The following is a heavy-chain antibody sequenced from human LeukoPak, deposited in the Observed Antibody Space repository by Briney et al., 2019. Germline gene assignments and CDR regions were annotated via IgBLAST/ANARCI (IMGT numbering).Heavy chain of an antibody. J-gene: IGHJ6*03. CDR1: GYTFTGYY. Sequence: ASVKVSCKASGYTFTGYYMHWVRQAPGQGLEWMGWINPNSGGTNYAQKFQGRVTMTRDTSISTAYMELSRLRSDDTAVYYCARGPELRYFDWLPNYYYYMDVWGKGTTVTVSS. D-gene: IGHD3-9*01. V-gene: IGHV1-2*02. CDR2: INPNSGGT. CDR3: ARGPELRYFDWLPNYYYYMDV.